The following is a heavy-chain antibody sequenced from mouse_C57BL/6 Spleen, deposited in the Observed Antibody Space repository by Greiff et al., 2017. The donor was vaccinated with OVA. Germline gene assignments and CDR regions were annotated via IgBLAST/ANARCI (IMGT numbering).Heavy chain of an antibody. CDR1: GYAFSSSW. CDR3: ARSGYDYDSFDY. D-gene: IGHD2-4*01. V-gene: IGHV1-82*01. Sequence: VHLVESGPELVKPGASVKISCKASGYAFSSSWMNWVKQRPGKGLEWIGRIYPGDGDTNYNGKFKGKATLTADKSSSTAYMQLSSLTSEDSAVYFCARSGYDYDSFDYWGQGTTLTVSS. CDR2: IYPGDGDT. J-gene: IGHJ2*01.